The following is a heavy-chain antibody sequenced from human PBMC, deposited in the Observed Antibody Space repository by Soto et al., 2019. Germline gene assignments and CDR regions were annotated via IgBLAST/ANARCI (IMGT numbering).Heavy chain of an antibody. CDR3: AKTPQYGGSSWYGLGSFDY. D-gene: IGHD6-13*01. J-gene: IGHJ4*02. CDR1: GFTFSSYG. V-gene: IGHV3-30*18. Sequence: GGSLRLSCAASGFTFSSYGMHWVRQAPGKGLEWVAVISYDGSNKYYADSVKGRFTISRDNSKNTLYLQMNSLRAEDTAVYYCAKTPQYGGSSWYGLGSFDYWGQGTLVTVSS. CDR2: ISYDGSNK.